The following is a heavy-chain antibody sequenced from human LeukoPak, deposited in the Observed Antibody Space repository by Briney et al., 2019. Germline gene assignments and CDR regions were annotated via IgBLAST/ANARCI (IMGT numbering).Heavy chain of an antibody. CDR3: TRGGYNYDSPPGDPFDY. CDR1: GGSISSYY. V-gene: IGHV4-59*01. Sequence: SETLSLTCTVSGGSISSYYWSWIRQPPGKGREGIGYIYYRGNTNYNPSLKSRVTISVDMSKNQFSLKLSSVTAADTAVYYCTRGGYNYDSPPGDPFDYWGQGTLVTVSS. CDR2: IYYRGNT. D-gene: IGHD5-18*01. J-gene: IGHJ4*02.